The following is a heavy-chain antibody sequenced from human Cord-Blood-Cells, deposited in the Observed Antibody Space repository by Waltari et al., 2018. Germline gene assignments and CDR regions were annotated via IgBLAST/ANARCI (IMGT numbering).Heavy chain of an antibody. CDR1: GFTFSSYA. CDR3: ARRGRLGHSGYEYYFDY. D-gene: IGHD5-12*01. Sequence: QVQLVESGGGVVQPGRSLRLSCAASGFTFSSYAMHWVRPAPGKGLEWVAVISYDGSNKYYADSVKGRFTISRDNSKNTLYLQMNSLRAEDTAVYYCARRGRLGHSGYEYYFDYWGQRTLVTVSS. CDR2: ISYDGSNK. V-gene: IGHV3-30*04. J-gene: IGHJ4*02.